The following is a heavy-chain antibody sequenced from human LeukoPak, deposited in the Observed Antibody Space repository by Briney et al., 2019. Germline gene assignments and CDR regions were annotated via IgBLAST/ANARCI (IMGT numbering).Heavy chain of an antibody. V-gene: IGHV4-39*07. CDR2: IYYSGST. CDR3: ARETWLRGPFDY. D-gene: IGHD5-12*01. Sequence: SETLSLTCTVSGGSISSSSYYWGWIRQPPGKGLEWIGSIYYSGSTHYNPSLKSRVTISVDTSKNQFSLKLSSVTAADTAVYYCARETWLRGPFDYWGQGTLVTVSS. CDR1: GGSISSSSYY. J-gene: IGHJ4*02.